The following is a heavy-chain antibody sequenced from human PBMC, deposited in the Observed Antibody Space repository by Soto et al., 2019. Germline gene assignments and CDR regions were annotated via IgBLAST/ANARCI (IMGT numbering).Heavy chain of an antibody. V-gene: IGHV2-70*11. D-gene: IGHD5-18*01. CDR3: ARAVDTRLYYGMDV. J-gene: IGHJ6*02. CDR1: GFSLSTSGMC. Sequence: ESGPTLVNPTQTLTLTCTFSGFSLSTSGMCVSWIRQPPGKALEWLARIDWDDDKYYSTSLKTRLTISKDTSKNRVVLTMTNMDPVDTATYYCARAVDTRLYYGMDVWGQGTTVTVSS. CDR2: IDWDDDK.